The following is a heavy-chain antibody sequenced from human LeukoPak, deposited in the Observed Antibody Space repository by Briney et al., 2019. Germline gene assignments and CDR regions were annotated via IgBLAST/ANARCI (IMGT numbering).Heavy chain of an antibody. CDR1: GFTFSNYG. CDR3: ARDPGVVAGVYYFDY. D-gene: IGHD2-2*01. CDR2: IRYDGTNK. J-gene: IGHJ4*02. V-gene: IGHV3-30*02. Sequence: PGGSLRLSCAASGFTFSNYGMHWVRQAPGKGLEWLAFIRYDGTNKYYADSVKGRFTISRDDSKNTLFLQMNSLRAEDTAVYYCARDPGVVAGVYYFDYWGQGTLVTVSS.